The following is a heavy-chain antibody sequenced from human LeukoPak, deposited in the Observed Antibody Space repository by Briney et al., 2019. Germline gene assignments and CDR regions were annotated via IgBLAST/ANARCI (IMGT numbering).Heavy chain of an antibody. Sequence: SETLSLTCTVSGGSISGYYYSWIRQPPGKDLERIGYIYYSGSTNYNPSLTSRVTISLDTSMKQFSLNLRSVTAADAAVYFCVYGPNHYYFDYWGQGILVTVSS. J-gene: IGHJ4*02. D-gene: IGHD3-16*01. CDR3: VYGPNHYYFDY. CDR1: GGSISGYY. V-gene: IGHV4-59*01. CDR2: IYYSGST.